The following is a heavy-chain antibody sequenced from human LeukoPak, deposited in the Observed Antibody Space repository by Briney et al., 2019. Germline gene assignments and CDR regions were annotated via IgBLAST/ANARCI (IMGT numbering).Heavy chain of an antibody. Sequence: GGSLRLSCALSGVMFPSYWMTWVRQAPGKGLEWVANIKQDGSEKYYVDSVKGRFTISRDNAKNSVYLQMNSLRAEDTAVYYCARRHHFGFLDSWGQGTLVTVSS. CDR1: GVMFPSYW. D-gene: IGHD3-10*01. V-gene: IGHV3-7*04. J-gene: IGHJ4*02. CDR2: IKQDGSEK. CDR3: ARRHHFGFLDS.